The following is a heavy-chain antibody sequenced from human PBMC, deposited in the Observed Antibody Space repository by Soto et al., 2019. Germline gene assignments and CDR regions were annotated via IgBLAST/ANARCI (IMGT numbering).Heavy chain of an antibody. CDR3: ARRYGSAFDI. CDR1: GGSITSSSYY. J-gene: IGHJ3*02. V-gene: IGHV4-39*07. CDR2: IYYSGST. D-gene: IGHD3-10*01. Sequence: PSETLSLTCTVSGGSITSSSYYWGWIRQPPGKGLEWIGNIYYSGSTNYNPSLKSRVTISVDTSKNQFSLKLSSVTAADTAVYYCARRYGSAFDIWGQGTMVTVSS.